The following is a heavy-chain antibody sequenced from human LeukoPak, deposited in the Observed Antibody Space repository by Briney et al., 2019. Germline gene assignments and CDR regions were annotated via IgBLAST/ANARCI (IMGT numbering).Heavy chain of an antibody. CDR2: ISGSGGST. J-gene: IGHJ5*02. CDR3: AKDPEYYGSGSDNWFDP. Sequence: GGSLRLSCAVSGFTFNAYGMHWVRQAPGKGLEWVSAISGSGGSTYYADSVKGRFTISRDNSKNTLYLQMNSLRAEDTAVYYCAKDPEYYGSGSDNWFDPWGQGTLVTVSS. CDR1: GFTFNAYG. D-gene: IGHD3-10*01. V-gene: IGHV3-23*01.